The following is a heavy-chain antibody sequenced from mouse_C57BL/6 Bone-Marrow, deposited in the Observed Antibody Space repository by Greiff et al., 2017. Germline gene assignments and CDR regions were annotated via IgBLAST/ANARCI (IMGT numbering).Heavy chain of an antibody. D-gene: IGHD2-4*01. CDR2: IDPETGGT. J-gene: IGHJ2*01. CDR3: TRGGYDYPYCDY. CDR1: GYTFTDYE. V-gene: IGHV1-15*01. Sequence: VQLQQSGAELVRPGASVTLSCKASGYTFTDYEMHWVKQTPVHGLEWIGAIDPETGGTAYNQKFKGKAILTADKSSSTAYMELRSLTSEDSAVYYCTRGGYDYPYCDYWGRGTTLTVSS.